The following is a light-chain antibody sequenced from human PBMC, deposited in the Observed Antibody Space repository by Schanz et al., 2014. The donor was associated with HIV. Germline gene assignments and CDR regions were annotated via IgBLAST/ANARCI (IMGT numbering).Light chain of an antibody. J-gene: IGKJ1*01. CDR2: GAS. CDR3: QQYGSSRWA. V-gene: IGKV3-20*01. CDR1: QSVGSN. Sequence: EIVMTQSPATLSVSPGEGATLSCRVSQSVGSNVAWYQQKVGQPPRLLIYGASSRATGIPDRFSGSGSGTDFTLTISRLEPEDFAVYYCQQYGSSRWAFGQGTKVEIK.